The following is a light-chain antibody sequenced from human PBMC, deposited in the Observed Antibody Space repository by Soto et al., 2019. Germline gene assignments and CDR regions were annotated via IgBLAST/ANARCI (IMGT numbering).Light chain of an antibody. V-gene: IGKV3-20*01. CDR1: QSVPNRY. Sequence: EILLTQSPGTLALSPGERATLSCRASQSVPNRYLAWYQQKPGQAPRLLIYGASRRATGIPDRFSGAGSGTDFTLTISRLAPEDFELYYCQQHDILPITFGQGTRLEIK. CDR3: QQHDILPIT. J-gene: IGKJ5*01. CDR2: GAS.